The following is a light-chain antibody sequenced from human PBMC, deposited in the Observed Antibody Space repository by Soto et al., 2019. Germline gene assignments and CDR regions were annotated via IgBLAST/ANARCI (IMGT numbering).Light chain of an antibody. CDR2: RAS. CDR1: QSLVFSDGNAY. CDR3: KQATHWPPT. Sequence: DVVMTQSPLSLPVTLGQPASISCKSSQSLVFSDGNAYLNWFQQRPGQSPRRLIYRASNRDSGVPGRFDGSWSGTDFTLQINGVEAEDVGVYYCKQATHWPPTFGRGTRVEIK. J-gene: IGKJ1*01. V-gene: IGKV2-30*01.